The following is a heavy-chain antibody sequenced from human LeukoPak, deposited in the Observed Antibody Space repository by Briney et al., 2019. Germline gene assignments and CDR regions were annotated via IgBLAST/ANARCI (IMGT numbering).Heavy chain of an antibody. CDR1: GFTFSSYA. CDR3: AKRDSSGSLPRLFDY. D-gene: IGHD6-19*01. V-gene: IGHV3-23*01. Sequence: PGGSLRLSCAASGFTFSSYAMSWVRQAPGKGLEWVSYISGSGGTTPYADSVKGRVTISRDNSKNTLYLQMNSLRAEDTAVYYCAKRDSSGSLPRLFDYWGQGTLVTVSS. CDR2: ISGSGGTT. J-gene: IGHJ4*02.